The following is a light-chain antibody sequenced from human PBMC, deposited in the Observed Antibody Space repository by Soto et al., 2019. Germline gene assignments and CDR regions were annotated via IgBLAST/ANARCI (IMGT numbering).Light chain of an antibody. CDR1: QSVGSY. Sequence: PGERATLSCTASQSVGSYLGWYQQKSGQPPRLLIFDASNRATGIPARFSGSGSGTDFILTISSLEPEDSAVYYCQQRSDRPTFGQGTKVEIK. J-gene: IGKJ1*01. CDR3: QQRSDRPT. V-gene: IGKV3-11*01. CDR2: DAS.